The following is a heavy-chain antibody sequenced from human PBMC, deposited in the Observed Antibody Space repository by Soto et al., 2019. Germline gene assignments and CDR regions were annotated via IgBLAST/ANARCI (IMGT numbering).Heavy chain of an antibody. Sequence: EVQLLESGGNLVQPGGSLRLSCGASGFTFSNFAMSWARQAPGGGLEWVSGLSGSGTRPYYADSVRGRFTISRDNSNNTLYLQMTSLRADDTAVYYCARDLRGGTTPRYWYYYAMDVCGQGATGTVS. CDR1: GFTFSNFA. CDR3: ARDLRGGTTPRYWYYYAMDV. J-gene: IGHJ6*02. V-gene: IGHV3-23*01. CDR2: LSGSGTRP. D-gene: IGHD1-7*01.